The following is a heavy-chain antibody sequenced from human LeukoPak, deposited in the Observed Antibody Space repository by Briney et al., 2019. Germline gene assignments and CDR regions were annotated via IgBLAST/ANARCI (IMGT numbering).Heavy chain of an antibody. CDR2: IIPIFGIA. V-gene: IGHV1-69*04. D-gene: IGHD6-19*01. J-gene: IGHJ4*02. Sequence: SVTVSCKASGGTFSSYAISWVRQAPGQGLEWVGRIIPIFGIANYAQKLQGRVTITADKSTSTAYMELSSLRSEDTAVYYCARRPYSSGQLDYWGQGTLVTVSS. CDR3: ARRPYSSGQLDY. CDR1: GGTFSSYA.